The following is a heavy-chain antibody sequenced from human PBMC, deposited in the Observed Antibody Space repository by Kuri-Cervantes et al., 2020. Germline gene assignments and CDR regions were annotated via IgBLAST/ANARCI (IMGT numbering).Heavy chain of an antibody. V-gene: IGHV4-39*07. D-gene: IGHD3-16*02. CDR1: GGSISSSGYY. J-gene: IGHJ4*02. CDR3: ARVYVWGSYRSDY. CDR2: IYYSGST. Sequence: ESLKISCTVSGGSISSSGYYWGWIRQPPGKGLEWIGSIYYSGSTYYNPSLKSRVTISVDTSKNQFSLKLSSVTAADTAVYYCARVYVWGSYRSDYWGQGTLVTVSS.